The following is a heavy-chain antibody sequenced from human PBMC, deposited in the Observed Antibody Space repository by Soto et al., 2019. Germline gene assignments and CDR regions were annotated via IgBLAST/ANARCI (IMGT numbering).Heavy chain of an antibody. D-gene: IGHD2-21*01. Sequence: SGPTLVNPTQTLTLTCTFSGFSLGTSGMCVGWIRQPPGKALEWLALIDWDDDKYYSTSLKTRLTISKDTSKNQVVLTMTNMDPGDTATYNCARMEYCGGDWYFDLWGCGTLVTVSS. V-gene: IGHV2-70*01. CDR3: ARMEYCGGDWYFDL. CDR1: GFSLGTSGMC. CDR2: IDWDDDK. J-gene: IGHJ2*01.